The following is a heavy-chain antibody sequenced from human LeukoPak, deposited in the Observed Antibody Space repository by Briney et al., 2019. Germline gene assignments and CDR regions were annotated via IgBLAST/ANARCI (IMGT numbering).Heavy chain of an antibody. V-gene: IGHV3-48*01. D-gene: IGHD6-19*01. CDR1: GFTFSSYS. CDR2: ITSSSTM. Sequence: GGSLRLSCAASGFTFSSYSMNWVRQAPGQGLEWVSYITSSSTMFYAGSVRGRFTISRDNAKNSLYLQMNSLRAEDTAVYYCARDVKSYTSGASYFDYWGQGTLVAVSS. J-gene: IGHJ4*02. CDR3: ARDVKSYTSGASYFDY.